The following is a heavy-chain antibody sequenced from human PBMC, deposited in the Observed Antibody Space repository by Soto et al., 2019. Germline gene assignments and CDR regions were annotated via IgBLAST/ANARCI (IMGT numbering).Heavy chain of an antibody. D-gene: IGHD4-17*01. CDR1: GFTFSSYG. CDR2: IWYDGSNK. V-gene: IGHV3-33*01. Sequence: GGSLRLSCAASGFTFSSYGMHWVRQAPGKGLEWVAVIWYDGSNKYYADSVKGRFTISRDNSKNTLYLQMNSLRAEDTAVYYCARDRRTSDAYDYGDYFFYYYGMDVWGQGTTVTVSS. J-gene: IGHJ6*02. CDR3: ARDRRTSDAYDYGDYFFYYYGMDV.